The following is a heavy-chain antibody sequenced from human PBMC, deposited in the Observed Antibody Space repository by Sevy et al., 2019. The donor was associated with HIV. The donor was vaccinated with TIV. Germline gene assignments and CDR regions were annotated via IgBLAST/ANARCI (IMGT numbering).Heavy chain of an antibody. D-gene: IGHD2-15*01. Sequence: SETLSLTCAVSGGSLSSGAYSWSWIRQPPGKGLEWSECLYHSGSAYNNPSLKSRVTISVDRSKNQFSLKLSSVTAADTAVYYCATVSGNSEWGYYFDSWGQGTLVTVSS. J-gene: IGHJ4*02. CDR3: ATVSGNSEWGYYFDS. V-gene: IGHV4-30-2*01. CDR2: LYHSGSA. CDR1: GGSLSSGAYS.